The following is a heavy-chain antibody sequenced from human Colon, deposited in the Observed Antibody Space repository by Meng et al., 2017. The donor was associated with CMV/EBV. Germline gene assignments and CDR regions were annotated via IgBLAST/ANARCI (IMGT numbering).Heavy chain of an antibody. V-gene: IGHV3-48*03. CDR2: INSNAGTK. D-gene: IGHD6-13*01. CDR3: ARDRQQLLSYYYYYPMDV. J-gene: IGHJ6*02. Sequence: GGSLRLSCAASGFSFSTHGINWFRQAPGKGLEWISYINSNAGTKDYADSVRGRFTISRDNGQNSVYLQMTGLRAADTAVYYCARDRQQLLSYYYYYPMDVWGQGTTVTVSS. CDR1: GFSFSTHG.